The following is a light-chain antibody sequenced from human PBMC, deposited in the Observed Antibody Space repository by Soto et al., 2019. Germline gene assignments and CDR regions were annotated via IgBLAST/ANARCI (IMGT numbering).Light chain of an antibody. CDR3: QQVKSYPLT. V-gene: IGKV1-9*01. J-gene: IGKJ4*01. CDR1: QGISTY. Sequence: DIQLTQSPSFLSASVGDRVTITCRATQGISTYLAWYQHKPGKAPKLLIYTASTLQSGVPSRFSGSGSGTDFTLTISSLQPEDVATYYCQQVKSYPLTFGGGTKVEIK. CDR2: TAS.